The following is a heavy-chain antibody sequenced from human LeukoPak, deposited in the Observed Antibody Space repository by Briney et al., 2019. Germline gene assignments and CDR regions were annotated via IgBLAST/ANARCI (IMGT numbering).Heavy chain of an antibody. CDR1: GFTFSSYS. D-gene: IGHD6-13*01. CDR2: ISSSSSYI. CDR3: ATGIAAAGPPRGY. J-gene: IGHJ4*02. V-gene: IGHV3-21*01. Sequence: PGGSLRLSXAASGFTFSSYSMNWVRQAPGKGLEWVSSISSSSSYIYYADSVKGRFTISRDNAKNSLYLQMNSLRAEDTAVYYCATGIAAAGPPRGYWGQGTLVTVSS.